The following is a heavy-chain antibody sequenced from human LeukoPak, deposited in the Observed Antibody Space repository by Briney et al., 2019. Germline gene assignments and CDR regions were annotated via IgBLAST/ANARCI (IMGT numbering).Heavy chain of an antibody. CDR3: ARVSSSGWSFYYYYYGMGV. J-gene: IGHJ6*02. V-gene: IGHV1-8*01. CDR1: GYTFTSYD. CDR2: MNPNSGNT. D-gene: IGHD6-19*01. Sequence: ASVKVSCKASGYTFTSYDINWVRQATGQGLEWMGWMNPNSGNTGYAQKFQGRVTMTRNTSISTAYMELSSLRSEDTAVYYCARVSSSGWSFYYYYYGMGVWGQGTTVTVSS.